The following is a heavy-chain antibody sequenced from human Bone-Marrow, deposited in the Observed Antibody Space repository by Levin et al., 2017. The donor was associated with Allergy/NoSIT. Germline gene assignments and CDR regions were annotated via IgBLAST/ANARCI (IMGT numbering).Heavy chain of an antibody. J-gene: IGHJ4*02. CDR2: IKQDGSEK. CDR3: ARRYFDY. V-gene: IGHV3-7*04. CDR1: GLTFSSYW. Sequence: PGGSLRLSCAASGLTFSSYWMHWVRQAPGKGLEWVANIKQDGSEKYYVDSVKGRFTISRDNAKNSLYLQMNSLSAEDTAVYYCARRYFDYWGQGTLVTVSS. D-gene: IGHD1-14*01.